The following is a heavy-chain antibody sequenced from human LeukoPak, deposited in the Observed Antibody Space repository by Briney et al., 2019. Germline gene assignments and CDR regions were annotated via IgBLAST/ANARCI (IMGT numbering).Heavy chain of an antibody. Sequence: GGSLRLSCAASGFTFSSYEMNWDRQAPGKGLEWVSYISSSGSTIYYADSVKGRFTISRDNAKNSLYLQMNSLRAEDTAVYYCARGGYYDILTGIDYWGQGTLVTVSS. D-gene: IGHD3-9*01. V-gene: IGHV3-48*03. CDR3: ARGGYYDILTGIDY. CDR2: ISSSGSTI. J-gene: IGHJ4*02. CDR1: GFTFSSYE.